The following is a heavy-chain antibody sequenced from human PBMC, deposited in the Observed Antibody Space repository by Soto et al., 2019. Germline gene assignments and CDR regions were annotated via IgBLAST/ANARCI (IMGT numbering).Heavy chain of an antibody. V-gene: IGHV4-31*03. CDR1: GGSISSGGYY. J-gene: IGHJ4*02. CDR3: ASTSFGAGQWELWRSSSFDY. D-gene: IGHD1-26*01. CDR2: IYYSGST. Sequence: QVELQESGPGLVKPSQTLSLPCTVSGGSISSGGYYWSWIRQHPGKGLEWIRYIYYSGSTYYNPSLKSRVTISVDTSKKQFSLKLSSVTAADTAVYYCASTSFGAGQWELWRSSSFDYWGQGTLVTVSS.